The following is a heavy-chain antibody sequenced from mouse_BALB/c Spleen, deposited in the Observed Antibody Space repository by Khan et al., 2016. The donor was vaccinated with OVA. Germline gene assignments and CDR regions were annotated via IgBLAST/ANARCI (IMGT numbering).Heavy chain of an antibody. CDR3: ASGGYWYFDV. V-gene: IGHV9-3-1*01. CDR1: GYTFTEYG. CDR2: INTYTGEP. Sequence: QIQLVQSGPELKKPGETVKISCKASGYTFTEYGMNWVKQAPGEGLKWMGWINTYTGEPTYVDDFKGRFAFSLETSASTAYLQINNLKNEDTATXFCASGGYWYFDVWGAGTTGTVSS. J-gene: IGHJ1*01.